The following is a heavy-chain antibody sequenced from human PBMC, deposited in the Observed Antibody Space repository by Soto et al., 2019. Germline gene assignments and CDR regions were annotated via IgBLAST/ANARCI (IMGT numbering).Heavy chain of an antibody. CDR2: IYYSGST. V-gene: IGHV4-59*01. J-gene: IGHJ4*02. D-gene: IGHD3-16*02. CDR3: AREGGGYLFDH. CDR1: GGFLSSYA. Sequence: SQTLSLPCSVSGGFLSSYAWSWFRQLLGKKKEWIGYIYYSGSTNYNPSLKSRVTISVDPSKNQISLRLTSVTAADTAVYYCAREGGGYLFDHWGQGTLVIVFS.